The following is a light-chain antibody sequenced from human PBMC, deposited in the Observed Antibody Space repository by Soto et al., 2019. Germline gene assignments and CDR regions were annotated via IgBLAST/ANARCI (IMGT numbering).Light chain of an antibody. J-gene: IGKJ3*01. CDR2: AAS. V-gene: IGKV1-27*01. CDR1: QGISNY. CDR3: QKYNSAPRT. Sequence: DIQMTQSPSSLSASVGDRVTITCRASQGISNYLAWYQQKPGKVPKLLIYAASTLQSGVPSRFSGSGSRTDFTLTISSLQPEDAATYYCQKYNSAPRTFGPGTKVDIK.